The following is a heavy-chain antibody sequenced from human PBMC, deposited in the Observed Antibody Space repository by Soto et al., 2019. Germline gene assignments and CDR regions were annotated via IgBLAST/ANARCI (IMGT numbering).Heavy chain of an antibody. CDR3: ARDRGYHYYGMDV. J-gene: IGHJ6*02. Sequence: QVQLVESGGGVVQPGRSLRLSCAASGFTFSSYAMHWVRQAPGKGLEWVAVISYDGSNKYYADSVKGRFTISRDNSKNTQYLQMNSLRAEDTAVYYCARDRGYHYYGMDVWGQGTTVTVSS. CDR1: GFTFSSYA. V-gene: IGHV3-30-3*01. CDR2: ISYDGSNK.